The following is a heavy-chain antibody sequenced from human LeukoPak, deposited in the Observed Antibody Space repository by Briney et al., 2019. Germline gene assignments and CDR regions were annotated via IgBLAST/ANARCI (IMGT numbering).Heavy chain of an antibody. J-gene: IGHJ3*02. CDR2: ISSSSSYI. CDR1: GFTFSSYS. Sequence: PGGSLRLSCAASGFTFSSYSMNWVRQAPGKGLEWVSSISSSSSYIYYADSVKGRFTISRDNAKNSLYLQMNSLRAEDTAVYYCAREQRQFYIVVVPAASHDAFDIWGQGTMVTVSS. V-gene: IGHV3-21*01. CDR3: AREQRQFYIVVVPAASHDAFDI. D-gene: IGHD2-2*01.